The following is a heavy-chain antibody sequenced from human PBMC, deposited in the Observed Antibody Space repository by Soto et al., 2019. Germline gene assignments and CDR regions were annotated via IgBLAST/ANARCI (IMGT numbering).Heavy chain of an antibody. CDR3: TRDVRGVAGTHNYYYYGMDV. J-gene: IGHJ6*01. V-gene: IGHV1-18*01. CDR2: ISAYNGNT. CDR1: GYTFTSYG. D-gene: IGHD6-19*01. Sequence: ASVKVSCKASGYTFTSYGISWVRQAPGQGLEWMGWISAYNGNTNYAQKLQGRVTMTTDTSTSTAYMELRSLRSDDTAVYYCTRDVRGVAGTHNYYYYGMDVWGQGTTVTVSS.